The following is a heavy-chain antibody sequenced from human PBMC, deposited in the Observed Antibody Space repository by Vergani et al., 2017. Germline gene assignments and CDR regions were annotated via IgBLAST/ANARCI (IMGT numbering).Heavy chain of an antibody. CDR3: ARGDYGDPGGPWYFEL. CDR2: IYSGGST. D-gene: IGHD4-17*01. Sequence: EVQLVESGGGLVQPGGSLRLSCAASGLTVSSNYMSWVRQAPGKGLEWVSVIYSGGSTYYADSVKGRFTISRDNSKNTLYLQMNSLRAEDTAVYYCARGDYGDPGGPWYFELWGRGTLVTVSS. CDR1: GLTVSSNY. V-gene: IGHV3-66*01. J-gene: IGHJ2*01.